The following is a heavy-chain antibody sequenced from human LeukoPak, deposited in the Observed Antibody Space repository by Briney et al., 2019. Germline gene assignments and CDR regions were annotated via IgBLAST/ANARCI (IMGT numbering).Heavy chain of an antibody. Sequence: GGSLRLSCAASGFTFSSYGMHWVRQAPGKGLEGVAVIWYDGSNKYYADSVKGRFTISRDNSKNTLYLQMDSLRVEDTAVYYCARDASGWSRDCWGQGTLVTVSS. V-gene: IGHV3-33*01. D-gene: IGHD6-19*01. CDR1: GFTFSSYG. J-gene: IGHJ4*02. CDR2: IWYDGSNK. CDR3: ARDASGWSRDC.